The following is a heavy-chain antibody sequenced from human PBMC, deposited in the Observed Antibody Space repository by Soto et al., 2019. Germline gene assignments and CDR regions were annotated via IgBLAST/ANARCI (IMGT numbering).Heavy chain of an antibody. V-gene: IGHV1-58*01. CDR2: LVVGSGNT. J-gene: IGHJ6*02. CDR3: AAWGRDTAMVGYYYGMDV. D-gene: IGHD5-18*01. CDR1: GFTFTSSA. Sequence: ASVKVSCKASGFTFTSSAVQWVRQARGQRLEWIGWLVVGSGNTIYAQKFQQRVTIIRDMSTSTAYMELSSLRSEDTAVYYCAAWGRDTAMVGYYYGMDVWGQGTTVTVSS.